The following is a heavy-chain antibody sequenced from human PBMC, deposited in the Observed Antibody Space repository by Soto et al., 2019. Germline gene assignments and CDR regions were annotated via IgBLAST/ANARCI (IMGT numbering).Heavy chain of an antibody. CDR2: IYYSGST. D-gene: IGHD6-13*01. J-gene: IGHJ2*01. Sequence: QVQLQESGPGLVKPSETLSLTCTVSVSGGSVSTGVHYWSWIRQPPGKGLEWIGYIYYSGSTNYNPSHKSRVTISVDTSKNQFSLKLTSVTAADTAVYYCARGYYTSWYWFDRWGRGTLVTVSS. CDR3: ARGYYTSWYWFDR. CDR1: GGSVSTGVHY. V-gene: IGHV4-61*08.